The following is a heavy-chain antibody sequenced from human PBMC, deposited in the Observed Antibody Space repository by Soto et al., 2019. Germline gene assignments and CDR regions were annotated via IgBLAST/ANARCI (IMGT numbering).Heavy chain of an antibody. J-gene: IGHJ6*03. D-gene: IGHD6-6*01. Sequence: GGSLRLSCAASGFTFSSYSMNWVRQAPGKGLEWVSSISSSSSYIYYADSVKGRFTISRDNAKNSLYLQMNSLRAEDTAVYYCAGGIAAPDYYYMDVWGKGTTVTVSS. CDR3: AGGIAAPDYYYMDV. V-gene: IGHV3-21*01. CDR1: GFTFSSYS. CDR2: ISSSSSYI.